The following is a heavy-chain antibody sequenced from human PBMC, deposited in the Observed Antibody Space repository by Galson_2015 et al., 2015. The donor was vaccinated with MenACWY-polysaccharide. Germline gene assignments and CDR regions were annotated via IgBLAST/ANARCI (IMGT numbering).Heavy chain of an antibody. CDR2: ISYDASNK. Sequence: SLRLSCAASGFAFSSNAMHWVRQAPGKGLEWVAVISYDASNKYYADSVKGRFTISRDNSGNTLYLQMNSLRAEDTAVYYCASGYCSRTICSPPFDYWGQGTLVTVSS. J-gene: IGHJ4*02. D-gene: IGHD2-2*01. V-gene: IGHV3-30-3*01. CDR3: ASGYCSRTICSPPFDY. CDR1: GFAFSSNA.